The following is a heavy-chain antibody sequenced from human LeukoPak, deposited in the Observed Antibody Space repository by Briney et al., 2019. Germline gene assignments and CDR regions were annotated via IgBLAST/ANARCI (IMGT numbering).Heavy chain of an antibody. CDR2: IYYSGST. Sequence: SETLSLTCTVSGGSISSYYWSWIRQPPGKGLEWIGYIYYSGSTNYNPSLKSRVTISVDTSKNQFSLKLSSVTAADTAVYYCARGGFGVGGDGDFDYWGQGTLVTVSS. CDR1: GGSISSYY. J-gene: IGHJ4*02. CDR3: ARGGFGVGGDGDFDY. V-gene: IGHV4-59*08. D-gene: IGHD3-10*01.